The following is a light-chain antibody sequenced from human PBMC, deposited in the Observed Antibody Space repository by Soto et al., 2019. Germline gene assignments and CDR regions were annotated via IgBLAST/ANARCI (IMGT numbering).Light chain of an antibody. CDR1: SSDVGRYNY. CDR3: NSYVGSNNYV. V-gene: IGLV2-8*01. Sequence: QSALTQPPSASGSPGQSVTISCIGTSSDVGRYNYVSWYQHHPGKAPKLIIYEVTKRPSGVPDRFSGSKSGNTASLTVSGLQADDEADYYCNSYVGSNNYVFGTGTKVTV. CDR2: EVT. J-gene: IGLJ1*01.